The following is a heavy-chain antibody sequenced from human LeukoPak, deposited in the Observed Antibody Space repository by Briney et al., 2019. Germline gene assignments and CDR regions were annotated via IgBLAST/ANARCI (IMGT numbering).Heavy chain of an antibody. CDR1: GGSISSYY. Sequence: PSETLSLTCTVSGGSISSYYWSWIRQPPGKGLEWIGYIYYSGSTNYNPSLKSRVTISVDTSKNQFSLKLSSVTAADTAVYYCARVASYYYDSSGYYPGWYYFDYWGQGTLVTVSS. D-gene: IGHD3-22*01. J-gene: IGHJ4*02. CDR2: IYYSGST. V-gene: IGHV4-59*12. CDR3: ARVASYYYDSSGYYPGWYYFDY.